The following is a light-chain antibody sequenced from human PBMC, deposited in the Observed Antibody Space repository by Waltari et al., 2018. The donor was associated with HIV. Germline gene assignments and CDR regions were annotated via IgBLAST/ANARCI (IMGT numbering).Light chain of an antibody. CDR2: EVT. CDR1: SSDFGAYDS. CDR3: SSYGDSLRVL. Sequence: QSALTQPPSASGSLGKSGTISCTGSSSDFGAYDSVSWFQQHPRSAPKLLLYEVTRRPSTVSDRFSGSRSGSTAFLTVAGLQPDDEATYFCSSYGDSLRVLFGGGTNVTVL. V-gene: IGLV2-8*01. J-gene: IGLJ3*02.